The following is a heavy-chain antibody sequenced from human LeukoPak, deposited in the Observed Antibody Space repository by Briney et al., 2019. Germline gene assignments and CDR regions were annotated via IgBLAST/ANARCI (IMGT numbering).Heavy chain of an antibody. CDR3: ARSLPDYYYYMDV. J-gene: IGHJ6*03. V-gene: IGHV4-59*01. Sequence: PSETLSLTCTVSGVSISSYYWSWIRQPPGKGLEWIGYIYYSGSTNYNPSLKSRVTISVDTSKNQFSLKLSSVTAADTAVYYCARSLPDYYYYMDVWGKGTTVTVSS. CDR2: IYYSGST. CDR1: GVSISSYY.